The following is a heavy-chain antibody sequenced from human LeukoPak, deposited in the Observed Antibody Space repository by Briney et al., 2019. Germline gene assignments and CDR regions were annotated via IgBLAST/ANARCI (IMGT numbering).Heavy chain of an antibody. J-gene: IGHJ5*02. CDR1: GGSISSYY. CDR3: ARDSGTTGEVKFDP. V-gene: IGHV4-4*07. Sequence: WGTLSLTCTVSGGSISSYYWSWIRQPAGTGLEWIGSIYTSGTITYNPSLKSRVTMSVDTSKNQFSLKLSSVTAADTAVYYCARDSGTTGEVKFDPWGQGTLVTVSS. CDR2: IYTSGTI. D-gene: IGHD3-10*01.